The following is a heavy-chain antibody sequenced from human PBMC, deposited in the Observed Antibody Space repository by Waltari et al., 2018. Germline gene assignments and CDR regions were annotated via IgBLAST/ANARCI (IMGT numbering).Heavy chain of an antibody. V-gene: IGHV3-7*01. CDR1: AFPFTPYS. CDR3: VRDQGSTDYYGMGA. J-gene: IGHJ6*02. Sequence: EVQLVESGGGLVQPGEPLRLTVATAAFPFTPYSISWVRQAPGKGLEWVANRKQDGSEKHYVDSVRGRFTISRDNAKNSLYLQMNSLRAEDTAVYYCVRDQGSTDYYGMGAWGQGTTVTVSS. CDR2: RKQDGSEK. D-gene: IGHD3-10*01.